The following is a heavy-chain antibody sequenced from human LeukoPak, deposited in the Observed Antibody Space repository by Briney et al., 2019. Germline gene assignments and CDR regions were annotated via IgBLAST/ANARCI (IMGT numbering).Heavy chain of an antibody. J-gene: IGHJ6*03. V-gene: IGHV4-31*03. CDR3: ARGGHSSSWYISGYYYYYYMDV. Sequence: PSETLSLTCTVAGGSISSGGYYWSWIRQHPSKGLEWIAYIYYSESTYYNPSLKSRVTISVDTSKNQFSLKLSSVTAADTAVYYCARGGHSSSWYISGYYYYYYMDVWGKGTTVTVSS. CDR2: IYYSEST. CDR1: GGSISSGGYY. D-gene: IGHD6-13*01.